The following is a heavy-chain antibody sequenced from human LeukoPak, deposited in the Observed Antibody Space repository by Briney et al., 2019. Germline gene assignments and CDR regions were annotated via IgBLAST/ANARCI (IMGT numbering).Heavy chain of an antibody. CDR2: IKRKTEDGAT. V-gene: IGHV3-15*01. D-gene: IGHD2-2*01. Sequence: GGSLRLSCAASGFTFSRYSMTWVRQAPGKGLEWVGRIKRKTEDGATDYAAPVQGRFTISRDDSKNTLYLQMNSLKTEDTAMYYCTKFIAVGYCSSTSCPTLYDCWGQGTLVTVSS. J-gene: IGHJ4*02. CDR3: TKFIAVGYCSSTSCPTLYDC. CDR1: GFTFSRYS.